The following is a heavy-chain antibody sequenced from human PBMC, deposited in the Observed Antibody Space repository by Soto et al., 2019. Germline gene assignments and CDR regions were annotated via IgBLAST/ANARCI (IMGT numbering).Heavy chain of an antibody. CDR2: TSYDGSNN. CDR3: ARLGTTGGLDV. J-gene: IGHJ4*02. D-gene: IGHD3-16*01. CDR1: GFTFRSYV. V-gene: IGHV3-33*05. Sequence: QVQLVESGGGVVQPGTSLRLSCVGSGFTFRSYVIHWVRQAPGKGLEWVALTSYDGSNNFYGDSVKGRFTISRHNSRNTVDLQMDSLTFEDTALYYCARLGTTGGLDVGGQGTLVSVSS.